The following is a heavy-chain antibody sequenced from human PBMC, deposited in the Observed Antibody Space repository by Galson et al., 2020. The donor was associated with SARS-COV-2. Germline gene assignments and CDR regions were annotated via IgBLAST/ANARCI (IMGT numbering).Heavy chain of an antibody. D-gene: IGHD3-10*01. CDR2: IYYSGST. J-gene: IGHJ2*01. V-gene: IGHV4-30-4*01. CDR3: ARVADYYGSGSYSANWYFDL. CDR1: GGSISSGDYY. Sequence: SETLSLTCTVSGGSISSGDYYWSWIRQPPGKGLEWIGYIYYSGSTYYNPSLKSRVTISVDTSKNQFSLKLSSVTAADTAVYYCARVADYYGSGSYSANWYFDLWGRGTLVTVSS.